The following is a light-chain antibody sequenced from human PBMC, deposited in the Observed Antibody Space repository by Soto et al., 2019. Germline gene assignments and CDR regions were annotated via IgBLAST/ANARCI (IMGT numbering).Light chain of an antibody. J-gene: IGKJ1*01. Sequence: DIQMTQSPSTLSGSVVYIFTITCLASQGIRNDLGWYQQKPGKAPKLLIYKASTLKSGVPSRFSGSGSGTEFTLTISSLQPDDFATYYCQNYNSYSEACGQGTTGDI. CDR1: QGIRND. CDR2: KAS. CDR3: QNYNSYSEA. V-gene: IGKV1-5*03.